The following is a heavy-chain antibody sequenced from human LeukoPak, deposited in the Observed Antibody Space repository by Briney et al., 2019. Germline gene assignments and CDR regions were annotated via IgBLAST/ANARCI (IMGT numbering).Heavy chain of an antibody. V-gene: IGHV3-21*01. CDR3: ARIEQLVYRYFDY. J-gene: IGHJ4*02. Sequence: GGSLRLSCAASGFTFSNYNMNWVRQAPGKGLEWVSSITSTSSYIYYADSVKGRFTISRDNAKNSLYLQMNSLRAEDTAVYYCARIEQLVYRYFDYWGQGTLVTVSS. CDR2: ITSTSSYI. CDR1: GFTFSNYN. D-gene: IGHD6-13*01.